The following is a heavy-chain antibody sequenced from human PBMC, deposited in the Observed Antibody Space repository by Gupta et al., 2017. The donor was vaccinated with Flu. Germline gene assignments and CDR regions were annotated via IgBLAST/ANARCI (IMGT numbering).Heavy chain of an antibody. CDR3: ETGHWAK. CDR2: ISSMGVT. D-gene: IGHD3-16*01. CDR1: GLTLSSYA. V-gene: IGHV3-48*03. Sequence: EVQLVESGGGLVQPGGSLRLSCASSGLTLSSYAMSWVRQAPGRGVEWVSFISSMGVTYYGDPVRGRFTISRDNAKNSTYLQMSGLRDEDTAVDDCETGHWAKWGQGTLGTVSS. J-gene: IGHJ4*02.